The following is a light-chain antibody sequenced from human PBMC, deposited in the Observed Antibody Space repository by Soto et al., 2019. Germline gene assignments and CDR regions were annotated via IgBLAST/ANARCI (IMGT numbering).Light chain of an antibody. CDR1: QSVSSSY. CDR2: GAS. V-gene: IGKV3-20*01. CDR3: QKYGSSPGT. J-gene: IGKJ1*01. Sequence: EIVLTQSPGTLSLSPGERATLSCRASQSVSSSYLAWYQQKPGQAPRLLISGASSRDTGIPGRFSGSGSGTDFTLSIRRLEPEDFALYYCQKYGSSPGTFGQGTKVEIK.